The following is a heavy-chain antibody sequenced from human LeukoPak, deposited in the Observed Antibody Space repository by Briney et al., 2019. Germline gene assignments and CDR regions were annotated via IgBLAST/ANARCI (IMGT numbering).Heavy chain of an antibody. Sequence: ASVKVSCKASGYTFTSYYMHWVRQAPGQGLEWMGIINPSGGSTSYAQKFQGRVTMTRDTSTSTVYMELSSLRSEDTAVYYCARIGGSGYYYYGMDVGGQGTTVTVSS. J-gene: IGHJ6*02. CDR1: GYTFTSYY. V-gene: IGHV1-46*01. D-gene: IGHD3-22*01. CDR3: ARIGGSGYYYYGMDV. CDR2: INPSGGST.